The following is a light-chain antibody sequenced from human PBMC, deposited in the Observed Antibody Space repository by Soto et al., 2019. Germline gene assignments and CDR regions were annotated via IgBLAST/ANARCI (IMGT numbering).Light chain of an antibody. J-gene: IGLJ3*02. V-gene: IGLV1-51*01. CDR1: SSNIGSNY. Sequence: QSVLTQPPSVSAAPGQRVTISCSGSSSNIGSNYVSWYQQLPGTAPKLLIYDNTKRPSGIPDRFSGSKSGTSSTLGITGLQTGDEADYYCGTWDSSLSAEVFGGGTKLTVL. CDR2: DNT. CDR3: GTWDSSLSAEV.